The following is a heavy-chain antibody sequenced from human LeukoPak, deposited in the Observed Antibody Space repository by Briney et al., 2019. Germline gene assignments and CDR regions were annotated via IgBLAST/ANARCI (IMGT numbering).Heavy chain of an antibody. V-gene: IGHV1-3*04. CDR2: INTGNGNT. CDR3: ATRSASSYGGFFDF. CDR1: GYTFTHYA. D-gene: IGHD3-16*01. J-gene: IGHJ4*02. Sequence: ASVMVSCKASGYTFTHYAMHWVRQAPGQSLEWMGWINTGNGNTKYSQKFQGRVTLTRDTSANTAYMEVTSLRSEDTAVYYCATRSASSYGGFFDFWGQGSLVIVSS.